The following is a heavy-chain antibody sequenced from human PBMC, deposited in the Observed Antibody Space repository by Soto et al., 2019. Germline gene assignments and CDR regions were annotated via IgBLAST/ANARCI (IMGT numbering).Heavy chain of an antibody. J-gene: IGHJ1*01. CDR3: AKRIAAAGTQYFQH. D-gene: IGHD6-13*01. CDR2: ISGSGGST. Sequence: HPGGSLRLSCAASGFTFSSYAMSWVRQAPGKGLEWVSAISGSGGSTYYADSVKGRFTISRDNSKNTLYLQMNSLRAEDTAVYYCAKRIAAAGTQYFQHWGQGTLVTVSS. CDR1: GFTFSSYA. V-gene: IGHV3-23*01.